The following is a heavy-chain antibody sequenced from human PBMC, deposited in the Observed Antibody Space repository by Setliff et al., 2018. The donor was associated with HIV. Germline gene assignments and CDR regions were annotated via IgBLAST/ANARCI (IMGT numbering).Heavy chain of an antibody. CDR2: IHPRDSDT. J-gene: IGHJ5*02. D-gene: IGHD3-10*01. Sequence: PGETLKISCKGSGYSFRSHWIAWVRQTPGKGLEWMGNIHPRDSDTRYSPSFQGQVTLSVDKSISTAYLQWSSLKASDTAMYYCVRHVSSSAVFDPWGQGTLVTVSS. CDR3: VRHVSSSAVFDP. CDR1: GYSFRSHW. V-gene: IGHV5-51*01.